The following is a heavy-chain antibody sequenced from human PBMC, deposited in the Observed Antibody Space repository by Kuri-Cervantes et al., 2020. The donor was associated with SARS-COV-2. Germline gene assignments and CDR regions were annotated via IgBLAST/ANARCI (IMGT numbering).Heavy chain of an antibody. CDR1: GYTFTSYG. J-gene: IGHJ3*02. CDR3: ARELLAAAGSHAFDI. V-gene: IGHV1-69*04. Sequence: SVKVSCKASGYTFTSYGISWVRQAPGQGLEWMGRIIPIPGIANYAQKFQGRVTITADKSTSTAYMELSSLRSEDTAVYYCARELLAAAGSHAFDIWGQGTMVTVSS. D-gene: IGHD6-13*01. CDR2: IIPIPGIA.